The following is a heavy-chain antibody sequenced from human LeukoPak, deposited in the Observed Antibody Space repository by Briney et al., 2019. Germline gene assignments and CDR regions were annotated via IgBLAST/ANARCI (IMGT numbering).Heavy chain of an antibody. CDR2: MNTNSGNT. D-gene: IGHD1-26*01. J-gene: IGHJ6*03. CDR3: ARAPEWGKSNFYYYMDV. Sequence: ASVKVSCKASGYTFTSYDISWVRQATGEGLEWMGLMNTNSGNTGYAQKFQGRVTMTRNTSINTAYMELSSLRSEDTDVYYCARAPEWGKSNFYYYMDVWGKGTTVTVSS. CDR1: GYTFTSYD. V-gene: IGHV1-8*01.